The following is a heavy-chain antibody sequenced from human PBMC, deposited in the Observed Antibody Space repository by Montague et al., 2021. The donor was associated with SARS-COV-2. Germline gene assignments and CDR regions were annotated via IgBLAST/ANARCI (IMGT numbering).Heavy chain of an antibody. V-gene: IGHV4-31*03. Sequence: TLSLTCTVSGXSISSGGYYWSWIRQHPGKGLEWIGYIYYSGSTYYNPSLKSRVTISVNTSKNQFSLKLSSVTAADTAVYYCARARIQLWAVKEFDYWGQGTLVTVSS. J-gene: IGHJ4*02. CDR1: GXSISSGGYY. CDR2: IYYSGST. CDR3: ARARIQLWAVKEFDY. D-gene: IGHD5-18*01.